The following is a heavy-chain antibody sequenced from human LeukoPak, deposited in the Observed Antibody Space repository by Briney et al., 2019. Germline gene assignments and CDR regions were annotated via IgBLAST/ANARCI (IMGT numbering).Heavy chain of an antibody. CDR2: ISTSGSTI. J-gene: IGHJ4*02. Sequence: GGSLRLSCAASGFTFSSYEMNWVRQAPGKGLDWVSYISTSGSTIYYADSVKGRFTISRDNAKNSLYLQMNSLRAEDTAVYYCARVLITFGGVIAAFDYWGQGTLVTVSS. D-gene: IGHD3-16*02. V-gene: IGHV3-48*03. CDR1: GFTFSSYE. CDR3: ARVLITFGGVIAAFDY.